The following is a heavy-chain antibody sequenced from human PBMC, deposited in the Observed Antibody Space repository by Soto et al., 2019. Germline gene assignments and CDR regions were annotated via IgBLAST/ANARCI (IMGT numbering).Heavy chain of an antibody. CDR1: GFTFSDYY. J-gene: IGHJ4*02. CDR2: IDSSANIM. Sequence: QVQLVESGGGLVKPGGSLRLSCAASGFTFSDYYMSWIRQAPGKGLEWVSYIDSSANIMYYADSVKGRFTISRDNAKNSLYLQMSSLRAEDTALYYCAKNQERELPRVIDFWGQGTLVTVSS. CDR3: AKNQERELPRVIDF. D-gene: IGHD1-7*01. V-gene: IGHV3-11*01.